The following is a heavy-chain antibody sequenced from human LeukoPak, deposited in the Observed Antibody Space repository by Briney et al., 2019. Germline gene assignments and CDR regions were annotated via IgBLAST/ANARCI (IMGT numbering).Heavy chain of an antibody. CDR2: IYSGGST. CDR1: GFTVSSNY. J-gene: IGHJ4*02. Sequence: PGGSLRLSCAASGFTVSSNYMSWVRQAPGKGLEGVSVIYSGGSTYYADSVKGRFTISRDNSKNTLYLQMNSLRAEDTAVYYCARGRSDRYNGDYWGQGTLVTVSS. V-gene: IGHV3-53*01. D-gene: IGHD5-24*01. CDR3: ARGRSDRYNGDY.